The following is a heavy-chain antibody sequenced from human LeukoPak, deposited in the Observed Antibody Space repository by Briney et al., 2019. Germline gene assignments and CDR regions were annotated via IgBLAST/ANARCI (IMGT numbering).Heavy chain of an antibody. J-gene: IGHJ3*02. CDR2: ISGSGGST. CDR1: GFTFSSYA. V-gene: IGHV3-23*01. CDR3: AKDLTNDYVWGSYRYPDAFDI. D-gene: IGHD3-16*02. Sequence: PGGSLRLSCAASGFTFSSYAMSWVRQAPGKGLEWVSAISGSGGSTYYADSVKGRFTISRDNSKNTLYLQMNSLRAEDTAVYYCAKDLTNDYVWGSYRYPDAFDIWGQGTMVTVSS.